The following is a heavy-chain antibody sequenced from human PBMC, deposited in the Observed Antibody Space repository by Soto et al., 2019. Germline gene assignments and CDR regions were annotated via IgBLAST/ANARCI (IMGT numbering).Heavy chain of an antibody. CDR2: ISYDGSNT. J-gene: IGHJ4*02. Sequence: QVQLVESGGGVVQPGRSLRLSCAASGFTFSSYGMHWVRQAPGKGLEWVAIISYDGSNTYYADSVKGRFTISRDNSKNSLYXQMXSLRAEDTSVYYCAKEGGLSGSYYISSSYYFDYWGQGTLVTVSS. V-gene: IGHV3-30*18. CDR3: AKEGGLSGSYYISSSYYFDY. D-gene: IGHD1-26*01. CDR1: GFTFSSYG.